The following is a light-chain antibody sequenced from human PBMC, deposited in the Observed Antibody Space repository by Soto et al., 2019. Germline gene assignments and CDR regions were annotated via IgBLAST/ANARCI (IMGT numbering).Light chain of an antibody. J-gene: IGKJ5*01. V-gene: IGKV1-8*01. CDR2: AAS. Sequence: AIRMTQSPSSLSASTGDRVTITCRASQGISSYLAWYQQKPGKAPKLLIYAASTLQSGVPSRFSGSGSGTDFTLTISCLQSEDCATYYCQQYYSYPRVTFGQGTRLEIK. CDR3: QQYYSYPRVT. CDR1: QGISSY.